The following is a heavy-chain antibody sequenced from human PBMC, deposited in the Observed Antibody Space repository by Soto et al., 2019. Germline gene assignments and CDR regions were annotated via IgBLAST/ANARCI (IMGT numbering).Heavy chain of an antibody. Sequence: EVQLVESGGGLVQPGGSLRLSCSASGFIFSESTIYWVRQVPGKELEAISAVSTSGRSTYYADSVKDRFTISRDNSKNTLFLQMGSLRPEDTAIYYCVKQAHGLDGVAFDYWGQGTQVTVAS. CDR1: GFIFSEST. V-gene: IGHV3-64D*06. D-gene: IGHD2-15*01. CDR3: VKQAHGLDGVAFDY. CDR2: VSTSGRST. J-gene: IGHJ4*02.